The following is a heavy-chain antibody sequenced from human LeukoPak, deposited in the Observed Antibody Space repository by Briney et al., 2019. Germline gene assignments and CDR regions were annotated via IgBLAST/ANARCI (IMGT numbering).Heavy chain of an antibody. CDR1: GFTFSTYG. V-gene: IGHV3-23*01. CDR3: AKTGGIAAAH. CDR2: ISGSGGST. J-gene: IGHJ4*02. Sequence: GGSLRLSCAASGFTFSTYGMTWVRQAPGKGLEWVSAISGSGGSTYYADSVRGRFTISRDNSKNTLYLQMNSLRAEDTALYYCAKTGGIAAAHWGQGTLVTVSS. D-gene: IGHD6-13*01.